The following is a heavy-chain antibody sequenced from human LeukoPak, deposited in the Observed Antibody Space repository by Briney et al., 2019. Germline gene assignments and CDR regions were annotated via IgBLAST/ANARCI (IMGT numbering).Heavy chain of an antibody. CDR1: GYTFTSYG. D-gene: IGHD2-2*01. CDR2: IIPIFGTA. J-gene: IGHJ3*02. CDR3: ARGSYGYCSSTSCYDAFDI. V-gene: IGHV1-69*05. Sequence: SVKVSCKASGYTFTSYGISWVRQAPGQGLEWMGGIIPIFGTANYAQKFQGRVTITTDESTSTAYMELSSLRSEDTAVYYCARGSYGYCSSTSCYDAFDIWGQGTMVTVSS.